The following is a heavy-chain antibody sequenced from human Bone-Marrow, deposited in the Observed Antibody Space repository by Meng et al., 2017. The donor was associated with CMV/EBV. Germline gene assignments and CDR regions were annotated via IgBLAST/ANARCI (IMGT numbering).Heavy chain of an antibody. J-gene: IGHJ4*02. V-gene: IGHV3-48*04. Sequence: GESLKISCAASGFTFSSYTMNWVRQAPGKGLEWVSYISNSGSAKYYADSLRGRFTISRDNAKNSLYLQMNSLRAEDTAVYYCARAVVVPATTDYWGQGTLVTVSS. CDR1: GFTFSSYT. CDR3: ARAVVVPATTDY. D-gene: IGHD2-2*01. CDR2: ISNSGSAK.